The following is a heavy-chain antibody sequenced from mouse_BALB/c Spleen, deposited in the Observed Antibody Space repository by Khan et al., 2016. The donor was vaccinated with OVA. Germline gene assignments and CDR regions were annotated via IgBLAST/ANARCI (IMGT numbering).Heavy chain of an antibody. J-gene: IGHJ2*01. CDR2: INPHIGET. Sequence: VQLQQSGPELVKPGASVKISCKASGYSFTGYFMNWVMQSHGQSLEWIGRINPHIGETFYNQKFKGKATLTVDESSSTAHMELRSLASEDSAVYNCARKNGSDFDYWGQGTTLTVSS. CDR1: GYSFTGYF. V-gene: IGHV1-20*02. CDR3: ARKNGSDFDY. D-gene: IGHD1-1*01.